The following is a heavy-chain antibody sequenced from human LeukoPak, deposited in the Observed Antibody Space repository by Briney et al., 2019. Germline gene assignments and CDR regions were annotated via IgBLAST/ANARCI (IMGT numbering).Heavy chain of an antibody. J-gene: IGHJ5*02. CDR3: AKDLIAAADPNWFDP. Sequence: SETLSLTCTVSGGSISSYYWSWIRQPPGKGLEWIGYIYYSGSTNYNPSLKSRVTISVDTSKNQFSLKLSSVTAADTAVYYCAKDLIAAADPNWFDPWGQGTLVTVSS. CDR2: IYYSGST. CDR1: GGSISSYY. V-gene: IGHV4-59*01. D-gene: IGHD6-13*01.